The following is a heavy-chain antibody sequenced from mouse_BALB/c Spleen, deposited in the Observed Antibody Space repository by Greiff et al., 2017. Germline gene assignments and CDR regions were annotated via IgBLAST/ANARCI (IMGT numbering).Heavy chain of an antibody. CDR1: GFSLTSYG. CDR3: ARHSDYGYAMDY. CDR2: IWSDGST. Sequence: VQRVESGPDLVAPSQSLSITCTVSGFSLTSYGVHWVRQPPGKGLEWLVVIWSDGSTTYNSALKSRLSISKDNSKSQVFLKMNSLQTDDTAMYYCARHSDYGYAMDYWGQGTSVTVSS. D-gene: IGHD1-1*01. J-gene: IGHJ4*01. V-gene: IGHV2-6-2*01.